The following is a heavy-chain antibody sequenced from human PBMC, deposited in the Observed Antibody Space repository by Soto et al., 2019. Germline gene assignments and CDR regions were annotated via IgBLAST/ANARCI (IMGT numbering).Heavy chain of an antibody. CDR3: AKDRYWSAMRYYYGMDV. Sequence: QVQLVESGGGVGQPGRSLRLSCAASGFTFSSYGMHWVRQAPGKGLEWVAVISYEGSKNYYADSVKGRFTISRDNSKNTLYLQMNSLRAEGTDVYYCAKDRYWSAMRYYYGMDVWGQGTTVTVSS. CDR2: ISYEGSKN. J-gene: IGHJ6*02. CDR1: GFTFSSYG. D-gene: IGHD5-18*01. V-gene: IGHV3-30*18.